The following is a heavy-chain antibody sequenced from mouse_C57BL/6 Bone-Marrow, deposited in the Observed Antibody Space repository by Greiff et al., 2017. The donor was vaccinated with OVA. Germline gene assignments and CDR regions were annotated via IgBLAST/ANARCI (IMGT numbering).Heavy chain of an antibody. V-gene: IGHV5-4*01. Sequence: EVQVVESGGGLVKPGGSLKLSCAASGFTFSSYAMSWVRQTPEKRLEWVATISDGGSYTYYPDNVKGRFTISRDNAKNSLYLQMSHLKSEDTAMYYCARGLRRDAYWGQGTLVTVSA. CDR1: GFTFSSYA. J-gene: IGHJ3*01. D-gene: IGHD2-4*01. CDR2: ISDGGSYT. CDR3: ARGLRRDAY.